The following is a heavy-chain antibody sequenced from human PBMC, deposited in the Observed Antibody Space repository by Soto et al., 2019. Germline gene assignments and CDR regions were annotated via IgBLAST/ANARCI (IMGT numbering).Heavy chain of an antibody. J-gene: IGHJ3*02. Sequence: LRLSCAASGFTFDDYAMHWVRQAPGKGLEWVSGISWNSGSIGYADSVKGRFTISRDNAKNSLYLQMNSLRAEDTALYYCAKLTFGGVIGAFDIWGQGTMVTVSS. V-gene: IGHV3-9*01. D-gene: IGHD3-16*02. CDR2: ISWNSGSI. CDR3: AKLTFGGVIGAFDI. CDR1: GFTFDDYA.